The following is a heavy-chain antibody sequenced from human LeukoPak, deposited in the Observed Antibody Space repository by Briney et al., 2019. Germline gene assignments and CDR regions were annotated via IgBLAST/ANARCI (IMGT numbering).Heavy chain of an antibody. CDR1: GFTFSDYH. V-gene: IGHV3-11*05. CDR3: ARAVVVPAGMSI. CDR2: ISGSSSHT. D-gene: IGHD2-2*01. J-gene: IGHJ6*02. Sequence: GSLRLSCAASGFTFSDYHMSWIRQAPGKGLEWVSYISGSSSHTNYAGSVKGRFTISRGNARNSVYLQLNSLRAEDTAVYYCARAVVVPAGMSIWGQGTMVTVSS.